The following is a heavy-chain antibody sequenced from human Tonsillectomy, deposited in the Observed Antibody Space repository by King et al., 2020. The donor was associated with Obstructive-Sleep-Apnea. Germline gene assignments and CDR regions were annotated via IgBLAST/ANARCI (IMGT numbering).Heavy chain of an antibody. V-gene: IGHV3-30*04. CDR1: GFTFSSYA. J-gene: IGHJ4*02. D-gene: IGHD4-11*01. Sequence: VQLVESGGGVVQPGRSLRLSCAASGFTFSSYAMHWVRQAPGKGLEWVAVISYDGSNKYYADSVKGRFTISRDNSKNTLYLQMNSLRAEDTAVYYCARDTDYSLDYWGQGTLVTVSS. CDR3: ARDTDYSLDY. CDR2: ISYDGSNK.